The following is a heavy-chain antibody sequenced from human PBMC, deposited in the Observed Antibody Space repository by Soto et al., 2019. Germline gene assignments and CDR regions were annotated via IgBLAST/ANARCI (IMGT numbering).Heavy chain of an antibody. CDR1: GGSISSGGYY. V-gene: IGHV4-31*03. CDR2: IYYSGST. CDR3: ARVGYCSSTSCYSGHYYYYGMDV. D-gene: IGHD2-2*01. J-gene: IGHJ6*02. Sequence: QVQLQESGPGLVKPSQTLSLTCTVSGGSISSGGYYWSWIRQHPGKGLEWIGYIYYSGSTYYNPSLKRRVTISVDTSKNQFSLKLSSVTAADTAVYYCARVGYCSSTSCYSGHYYYYGMDVWGQGTTVTVSS.